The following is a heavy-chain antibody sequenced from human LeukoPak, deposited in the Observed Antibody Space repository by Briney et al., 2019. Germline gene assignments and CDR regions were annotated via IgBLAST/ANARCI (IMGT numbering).Heavy chain of an antibody. V-gene: IGHV3-11*01. CDR1: GFTFSDYY. CDR2: ISSSGSTI. Sequence: GGSLRLSCAASGFTFSDYYMSWIRQAPGKGLEWVSYISSSGSTIYYADSVKGRFTISRDNAKNSLYLQMNSLRAEDTAVYYCARAEPITMVRGALGYWGQGTLVTVCS. CDR3: ARAEPITMVRGALGY. D-gene: IGHD3-10*01. J-gene: IGHJ4*02.